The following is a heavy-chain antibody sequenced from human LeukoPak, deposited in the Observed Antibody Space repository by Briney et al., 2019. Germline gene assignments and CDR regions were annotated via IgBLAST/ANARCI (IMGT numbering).Heavy chain of an antibody. CDR2: IIPIFGTA. V-gene: IGHV1-69*13. D-gene: IGHD6-19*01. J-gene: IGHJ4*02. CDR1: GGTFISYA. CDR3: ASPGRSSGWYDLGYFDY. Sequence: SVKVSCKASGGTFISYAISWVRQAPGQGLEWMGGIIPIFGTANYAQKFQGRVTITADESTSTAYMELSSLRSEDTAVYYCASPGRSSGWYDLGYFDYWGQGTLVTVSS.